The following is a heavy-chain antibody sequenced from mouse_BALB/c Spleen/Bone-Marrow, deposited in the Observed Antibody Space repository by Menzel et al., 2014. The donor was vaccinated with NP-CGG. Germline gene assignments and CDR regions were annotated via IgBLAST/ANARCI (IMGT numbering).Heavy chain of an antibody. CDR3: ATTMITTLDY. CDR1: GFDFXRYW. CDR2: INPGSSTI. J-gene: IGHJ2*01. D-gene: IGHD2-4*01. V-gene: IGHV4-1*02. Sequence: EVKLQESGGGLVQPGGSLKLSCAASGFDFXRYWMGWVRQAPGKGLEWIGEINPGSSTINYTPSLKDKFIISRDNAKNTLYLQMSKVRSEDTALYYCATTMITTLDYWGQGTTLTVSS.